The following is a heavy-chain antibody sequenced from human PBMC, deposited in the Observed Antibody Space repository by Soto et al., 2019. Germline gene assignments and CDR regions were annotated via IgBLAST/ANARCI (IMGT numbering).Heavy chain of an antibody. V-gene: IGHV3-33*01. CDR2: IWYDGSNK. Sequence: GGSLRLSCAASGFTFSSYGMHWVRQAPGKGLEWVAVIWYDGSNKYYADSVKGRFTISRDNSKNTLYLQMNSLRAEDTAVYYCAREMFYYGGNSGFDYWGQGTLVTVSS. J-gene: IGHJ4*02. CDR1: GFTFSSYG. D-gene: IGHD4-17*01. CDR3: AREMFYYGGNSGFDY.